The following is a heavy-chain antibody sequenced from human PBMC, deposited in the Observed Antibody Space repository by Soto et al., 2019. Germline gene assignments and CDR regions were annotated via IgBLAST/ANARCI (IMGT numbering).Heavy chain of an antibody. J-gene: IGHJ4*01. Sequence: SVKVSCKASGGTFSSYAISWVRQAPGQGLEWMGGIIPIFGTANYAQKFQGRVTITADESTSTAYMELSSLRSEDTAVYYCARSEGYYDSSGYLELDYWGHGTLVTVSS. CDR1: GGTFSSYA. D-gene: IGHD3-22*01. CDR2: IIPIFGTA. V-gene: IGHV1-69*13. CDR3: ARSEGYYDSSGYLELDY.